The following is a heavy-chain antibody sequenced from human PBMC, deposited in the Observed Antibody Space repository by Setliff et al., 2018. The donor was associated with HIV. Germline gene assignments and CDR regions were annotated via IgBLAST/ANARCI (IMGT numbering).Heavy chain of an antibody. CDR3: ATDSGSHDAFDI. D-gene: IGHD1-26*01. J-gene: IGHJ3*02. CDR2: INHSGST. V-gene: IGHV4-34*01. Sequence: PSETLSLTCAVYGGSFSGYHWSWIRQPPGKGLEWIGEINHSGSTNYNPSLKSRVTISVDTSKNQFSLKLSSVTAADTAVYYCATDSGSHDAFDIWGQGTMVTVSS. CDR1: GGSFSGYH.